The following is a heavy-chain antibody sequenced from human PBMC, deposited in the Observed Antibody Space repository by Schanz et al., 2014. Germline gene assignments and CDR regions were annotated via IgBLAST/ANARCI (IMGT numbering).Heavy chain of an antibody. CDR1: GFTFSNFA. D-gene: IGHD4-4*01. CDR3: ARDPTTRPTVIDY. Sequence: QVQLVESGGGVVQPGRSLRLSCAASGFTFSNFAIHWVRQAPGKGLEWVAVISYDGSHKDYADSVKGRFTISRDNSKNSLYLQMNSLRAEDTAVYYCARDPTTRPTVIDYWGQGTLVTVSS. CDR2: ISYDGSHK. J-gene: IGHJ4*02. V-gene: IGHV3-30*04.